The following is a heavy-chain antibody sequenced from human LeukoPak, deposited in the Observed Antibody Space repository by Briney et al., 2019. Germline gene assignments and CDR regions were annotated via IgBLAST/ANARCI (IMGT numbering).Heavy chain of an antibody. V-gene: IGHV1-18*01. CDR3: ARRWELYDAFDI. CDR1: GYTFTSYG. CDR2: ISAYNGNT. Sequence: ASVKVSCKASGYTFTSYGISWVRQAPGQGLEWMGWISAYNGNTNYAQKLQGKVTMTTDTSTSTAYMELRSLRSDDTAVYYCARRWELYDAFDIWGQGTMVTVSS. D-gene: IGHD1-26*01. J-gene: IGHJ3*02.